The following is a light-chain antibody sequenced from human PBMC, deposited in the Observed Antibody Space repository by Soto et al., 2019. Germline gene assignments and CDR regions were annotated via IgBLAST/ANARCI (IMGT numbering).Light chain of an antibody. CDR1: TGAVTSGHY. J-gene: IGLJ2*01. Sequence: QAVVTQEPSLTVSPGGTVTLTCGSSTGAVTSGHYPYWFQQKPGQAPRTLIYDTSNKHSWTPARFSGSLLGGKAALTLSGAQPEDEAEYYCLLSYSGAWGVVFGRGTKLTVL. CDR2: DTS. CDR3: LLSYSGAWGVV. V-gene: IGLV7-46*01.